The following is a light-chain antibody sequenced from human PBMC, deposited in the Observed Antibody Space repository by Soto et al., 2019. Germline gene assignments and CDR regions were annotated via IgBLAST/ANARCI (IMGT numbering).Light chain of an antibody. CDR3: ASWDDSLNGYV. CDR1: NSNIGSKT. CDR2: GNN. J-gene: IGLJ1*01. V-gene: IGLV1-44*01. Sequence: SVLTQPPSASATPGRRVTISCSGSNSNIGSKTVNWYQHLPGATPKLLIYGNNQRPSGVPDRFSGSKSGTSASLAISGLQSDDEADYYCASWDDSLNGYVFGTGTKVTVL.